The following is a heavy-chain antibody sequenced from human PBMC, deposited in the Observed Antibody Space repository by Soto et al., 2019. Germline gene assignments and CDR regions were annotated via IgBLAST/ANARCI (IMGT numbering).Heavy chain of an antibody. V-gene: IGHV4-34*01. Sequence: PSETLSLTCAVNGGSLSGYYWSWIRQSPGKGLEWIGEITHRGSSYYNPSLKSRVTISIDASKNHVTLELTSVTAADTAVYYCARSDNRNSLYGVDVWGQGTGGTASS. CDR3: ARSDNRNSLYGVDV. D-gene: IGHD1-7*01. CDR2: ITHRGSS. CDR1: GGSLSGYY. J-gene: IGHJ6*02.